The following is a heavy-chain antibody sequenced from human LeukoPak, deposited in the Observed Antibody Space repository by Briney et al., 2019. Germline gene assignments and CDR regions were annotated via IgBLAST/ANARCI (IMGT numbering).Heavy chain of an antibody. CDR1: GITFSNAW. D-gene: IGHD3-10*01. CDR3: AKRPRGNYLDPFDY. CDR2: ISGSGGST. J-gene: IGHJ4*02. Sequence: GGSLRLSCAASGITFSNAWMSWVRQAPGKGLEWVSGISGSGGSTYYADSVKGRFTISRDNSKNRLYLQMNSLRAEDTAVYYCAKRPRGNYLDPFDYWGQGTLVTVSS. V-gene: IGHV3-23*01.